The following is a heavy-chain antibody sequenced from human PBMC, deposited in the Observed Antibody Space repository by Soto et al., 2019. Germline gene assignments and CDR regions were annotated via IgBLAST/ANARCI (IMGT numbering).Heavy chain of an antibody. CDR3: ATVHNTSRSFDY. V-gene: IGHV3-23*01. CDR1: GFTFSIYA. D-gene: IGHD1-1*01. J-gene: IGHJ4*02. CDR2: TGGTGRTT. Sequence: LRLSCAASGFTFSIYAMTWVRQAPGKGLEWVSTTGGTGRTTYYADSVKGRFTVSRDNSKNTLDLQMSSLRAEDTAVYYCATVHNTSRSFDYWGQGTLVTVSS.